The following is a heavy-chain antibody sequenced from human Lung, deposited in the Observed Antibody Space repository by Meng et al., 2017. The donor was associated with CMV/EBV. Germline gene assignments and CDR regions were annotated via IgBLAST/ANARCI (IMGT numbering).Heavy chain of an antibody. CDR3: VKTAGIPGTTWYLDT. D-gene: IGHD1-7*01. V-gene: IGHV4-30-4*08. CDR2: IYYSGST. J-gene: IGHJ4*02. Sequence: LRLSCTVSPGSISGSDYYWGWIRQPPGKGLEWIGYIYYSGSTYYNPSLKSRLTISVDTSKNQFSLNLKSVTAADTAVYYCVKTAGIPGTTWYLDTWGQGNLVTVSS. CDR1: PGSISGSDYY.